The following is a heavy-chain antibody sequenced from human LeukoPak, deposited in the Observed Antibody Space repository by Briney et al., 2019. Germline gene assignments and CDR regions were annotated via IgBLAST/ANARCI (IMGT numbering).Heavy chain of an antibody. D-gene: IGHD6-6*01. J-gene: IGHJ5*02. Sequence: SEALSLTCTVSGGSIDSRDYYWGWIRQPPGKGLEWIGEINHSGSTNYNPSLKSRVTISVDTSKNQFSLKLSSVTAADTAVYYCARGSRIAARPRWFDPWGQGTLVTVSS. CDR1: GGSIDSRDYY. CDR2: INHSGST. CDR3: ARGSRIAARPRWFDP. V-gene: IGHV4-39*07.